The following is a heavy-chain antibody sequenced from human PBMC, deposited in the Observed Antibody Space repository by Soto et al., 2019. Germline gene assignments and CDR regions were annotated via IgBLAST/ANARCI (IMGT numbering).Heavy chain of an antibody. D-gene: IGHD5-12*01. CDR2: IIPILGIA. CDR3: ARGRSIVATIYDY. V-gene: IGHV1-69*02. CDR1: GGTFSSYT. Sequence: SVKGSCKASGGTFSSYTISWVRQAPGQGLEWMGRIIPILGIANYAQKFQGRVTITADKSTSTAYMELSSLRSEDTAVYYCARGRSIVATIYDYWGQGTLVTVSS. J-gene: IGHJ4*02.